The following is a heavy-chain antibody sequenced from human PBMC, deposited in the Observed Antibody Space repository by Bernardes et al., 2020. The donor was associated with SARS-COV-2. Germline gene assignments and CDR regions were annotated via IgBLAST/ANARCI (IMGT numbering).Heavy chain of an antibody. CDR2: IYYIGST. CDR1: GGSISSGGYY. CDR3: ARGIPQSITIFGVVIPGNWFDP. V-gene: IGHV4-31*03. Sequence: SETLSLTCTVSGGSISSGGYYWSWIRQHPGKGLEWIGYIYYIGSTYYNPSLKSRVTISVDTSKNQFSLKLSSVTAADTAVYYCARGIPQSITIFGVVIPGNWFDPWGQGTLVTVSS. J-gene: IGHJ5*02. D-gene: IGHD3-3*01.